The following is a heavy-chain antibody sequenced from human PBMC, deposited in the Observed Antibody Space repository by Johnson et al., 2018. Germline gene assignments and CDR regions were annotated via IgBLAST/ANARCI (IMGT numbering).Heavy chain of an antibody. CDR2: INHSGST. Sequence: QVQLQQWGAGLLKPSETLSLTCAVYGGSFSGYYWSWIRQPPGKGLEWIGEINHSGSTNYNPSLTRRVTISVDTSKNQFSLKLSPVTAADTAVYYCASGIQLWLSAYYYYDMDVWGKGTTVTVSS. D-gene: IGHD5-18*01. CDR1: GGSFSGYY. CDR3: ASGIQLWLSAYYYYDMDV. J-gene: IGHJ6*03. V-gene: IGHV4-34*01.